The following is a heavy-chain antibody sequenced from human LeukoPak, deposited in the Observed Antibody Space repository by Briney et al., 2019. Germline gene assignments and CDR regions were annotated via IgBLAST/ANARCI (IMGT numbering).Heavy chain of an antibody. D-gene: IGHD6-19*01. CDR1: GGTFSSYA. J-gene: IGHJ3*02. Sequence: SVKVSCKASGGTFSSYAISWVRQAPGQGLEWMGGIIPIFGTANYAQKFQGRVTITADESTSTAYMELSGLRSEDTAVYYCARGSRGWAPYDAFDIWGQGTMVTVSS. CDR3: ARGSRGWAPYDAFDI. V-gene: IGHV1-69*13. CDR2: IIPIFGTA.